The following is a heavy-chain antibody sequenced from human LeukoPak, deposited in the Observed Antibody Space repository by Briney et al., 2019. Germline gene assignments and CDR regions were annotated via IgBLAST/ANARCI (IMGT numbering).Heavy chain of an antibody. V-gene: IGHV4-34*01. CDR2: INHSGST. CDR3: ARARSQWLIDY. D-gene: IGHD6-19*01. J-gene: IGHJ4*02. Sequence: KPSETLSLTCAVYGGSFSGYYWSWIRQPPGKGLEWIGEINHSGSTNHNPSLKSRVTISVDTSKNQFSLKLSSVTAADTAVYYCARARSQWLIDYWGQGTLVTVSS. CDR1: GGSFSGYY.